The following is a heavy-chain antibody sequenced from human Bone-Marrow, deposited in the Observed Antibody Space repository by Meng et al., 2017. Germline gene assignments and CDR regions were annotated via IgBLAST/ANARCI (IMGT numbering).Heavy chain of an antibody. CDR2: FIPSFGTA. CDR3: ARDLTRIAAAGYLDY. CDR1: GGTFSSYA. V-gene: IGHV1-69*13. Sequence: SVKVSCKASGGTFSSYAISWVRQAAGQGLEWMGGFIPSFGTANYAQKFLGRVTITADESTSTADMELSSLRSEDTAVYYCARDLTRIAAAGYLDYWGQGTLVTVSS. D-gene: IGHD6-13*01. J-gene: IGHJ4*02.